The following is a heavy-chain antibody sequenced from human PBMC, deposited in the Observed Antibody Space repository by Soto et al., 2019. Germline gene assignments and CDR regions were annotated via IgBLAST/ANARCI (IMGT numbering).Heavy chain of an antibody. J-gene: IGHJ4*02. Sequence: QITLEESGPAVVKPTQTLTLTCTFSGFSLSNSGESVGWIRQPPGKALEWRGLIYWNGIERYNPSLKRRLSITKDTSKNHVLLTVTNMDPVDTATYFCAHGDPLDFHYWGQGTLVTVSP. CDR3: AHGDPLDFHY. D-gene: IGHD3-10*01. CDR2: IYWNGIE. V-gene: IGHV2-5*01. CDR1: GFSLSNSGES.